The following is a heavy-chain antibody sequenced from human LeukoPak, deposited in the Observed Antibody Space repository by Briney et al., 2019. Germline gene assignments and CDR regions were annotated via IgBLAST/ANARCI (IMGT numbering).Heavy chain of an antibody. CDR1: GGSFSGYY. J-gene: IGHJ3*02. D-gene: IGHD3-22*01. V-gene: IGHV4-34*01. CDR3: AGEDYFDSSGYASWRFDI. Sequence: SETLSLTCAVYGGSFSGYYWSWIRQPPGKGLEWIGEINHSGSTNYNPSLKSRVTISVDTSENQFSLKLTSVTTADTAVYYCAGEDYFDSSGYASWRFDIWGQGTMVTVSS. CDR2: INHSGST.